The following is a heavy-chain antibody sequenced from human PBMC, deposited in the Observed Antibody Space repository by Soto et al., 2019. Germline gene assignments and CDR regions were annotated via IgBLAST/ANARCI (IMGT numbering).Heavy chain of an antibody. J-gene: IGHJ6*02. Sequence: QVQLVQSGTEVKRPGDSVKVSCKASGYTFTGYYVHWVRQAPGQGLDWMGWINPNSGDTYLAQRFQGRVTMNRDTSIGTAYMDLRGLTSDDTAEYYCAKGGAIVAAGTRVYLYNAIDVWGQGTTVTVSS. V-gene: IGHV1-2*02. CDR3: AKGGAIVAAGTRVYLYNAIDV. CDR2: INPNSGDT. D-gene: IGHD1-26*01. CDR1: GYTFTGYY.